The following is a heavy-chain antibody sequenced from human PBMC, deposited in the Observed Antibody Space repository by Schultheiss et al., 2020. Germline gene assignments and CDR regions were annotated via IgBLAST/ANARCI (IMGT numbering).Heavy chain of an antibody. V-gene: IGHV4-38-2*02. CDR2: IYHSGST. CDR3: ARATVTTFPFDY. Sequence: SETLSLTCTVSGYSISSGYYWGWIRQPPGKGLEWIGSIYHSGSTYYNPSLKSRVTISVDTSKNQFSLKLSSVTAADTAVYYCARATVTTFPFDYWGQGTLVTVSS. J-gene: IGHJ4*02. D-gene: IGHD4-17*01. CDR1: GYSISSGYY.